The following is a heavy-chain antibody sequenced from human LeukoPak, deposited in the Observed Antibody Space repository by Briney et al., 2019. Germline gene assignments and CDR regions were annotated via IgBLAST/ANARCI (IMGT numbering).Heavy chain of an antibody. J-gene: IGHJ3*02. Sequence: PSETLSLTCAVYGGSFSGYYWSWIRQPPGKGLEWIGEINHSGSTNYNPSLKSRVTISVDTSKNQFSLKLSSVTAADTAVYYCARPQGSGWYPLAFDIWGQGTMVTDSS. CDR1: GGSFSGYY. D-gene: IGHD6-19*01. V-gene: IGHV4-34*01. CDR3: ARPQGSGWYPLAFDI. CDR2: INHSGST.